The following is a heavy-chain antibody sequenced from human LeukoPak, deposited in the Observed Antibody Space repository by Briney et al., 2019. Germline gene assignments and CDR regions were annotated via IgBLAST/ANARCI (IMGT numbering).Heavy chain of an antibody. J-gene: IGHJ6*03. CDR2: ITGPGSHT. CDR3: AKTMGYYYIDV. Sequence: GGTLRLACEASGFTFNSYGMSWVRQAPGTGLEWVTAITGPGSHTYYADSVKGRFTVSRDNSKNTLYLQMNSLRAEDTAVYYCAKTMGYYYIDVWGKGTTVTVSS. V-gene: IGHV3-23*01. CDR1: GFTFNSYG.